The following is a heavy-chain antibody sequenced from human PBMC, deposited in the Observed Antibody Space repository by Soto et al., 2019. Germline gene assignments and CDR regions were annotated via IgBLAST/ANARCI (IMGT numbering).Heavy chain of an antibody. Sequence: ASVKVSFKASGYTFTSYDINWLRQATGQGLEWMGWMNPNSGNTGYAQKFQGRVTMTRNTSISTAYMELSSLRSEDTAVYYCARGRGSSYYYYYYGMDVWGQGTTVTVSS. CDR2: MNPNSGNT. J-gene: IGHJ6*02. CDR3: ARGRGSSYYYYYYGMDV. V-gene: IGHV1-8*01. CDR1: GYTFTSYD. D-gene: IGHD6-13*01.